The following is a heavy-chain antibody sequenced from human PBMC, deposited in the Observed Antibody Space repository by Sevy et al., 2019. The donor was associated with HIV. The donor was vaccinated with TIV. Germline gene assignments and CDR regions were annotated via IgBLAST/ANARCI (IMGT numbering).Heavy chain of an antibody. V-gene: IGHV3-30*18. CDR1: GISSNNYG. CDR2: ISYDGTNQ. CDR3: AQVGGAKWVLFKFYAMHV. Sequence: GGSLRLSCAASGISSNNYGMHWVRRAPGKGLEWLAVISYDGTNQYYADSVKGRLTSSRDDSKNTLYLQKNGLRVEDTAEYSCAQVGGAKWVLFKFYAMHVWGQGTTVTVSS. J-gene: IGHJ6*02. D-gene: IGHD1-26*01.